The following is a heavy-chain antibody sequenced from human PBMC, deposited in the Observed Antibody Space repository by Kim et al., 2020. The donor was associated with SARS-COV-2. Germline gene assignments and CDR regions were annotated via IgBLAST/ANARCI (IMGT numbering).Heavy chain of an antibody. CDR2: ISYTGSA. V-gene: IGHV4-39*01. D-gene: IGHD6-13*01. CDR3: ASQCSTWI. Sequence: SETLSLTCTVSGGSIGRSTYSWGWIRQPPGKGPEWIGSISYTGSAYSSPSLSSRVTISVDTSKNKFSLRLNSVTAADTAVYYCASQCSTWIWCQGTRVT. J-gene: IGHJ4*02. CDR1: GGSIGRSTYS.